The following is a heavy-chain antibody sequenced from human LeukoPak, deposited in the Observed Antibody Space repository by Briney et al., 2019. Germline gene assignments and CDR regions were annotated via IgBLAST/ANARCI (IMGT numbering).Heavy chain of an antibody. CDR1: GFTFTSYA. J-gene: IGHJ3*02. V-gene: IGHV3-53*01. CDR3: AGDFSGRGDAFDI. CDR2: IYSGGST. D-gene: IGHD1-26*01. Sequence: GGSLRLSCAASGFTFTSYAMSWVRQAPGKGLEWVSVIYSGGSTYYADSVKGRFTISRDNSKNTLYLQMNSLRAEDTAVYYCAGDFSGRGDAFDIWGQGTMVTVSS.